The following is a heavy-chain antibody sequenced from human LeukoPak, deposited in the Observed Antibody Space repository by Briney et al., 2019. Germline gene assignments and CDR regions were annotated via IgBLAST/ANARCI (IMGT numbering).Heavy chain of an antibody. CDR1: GFTFSSYS. CDR2: ISSSSSTI. D-gene: IGHD2-2*01. J-gene: IGHJ4*02. V-gene: IGHV3-48*01. CDR3: ARDHRRYCSSTSCSQFDY. Sequence: GGSLRLSCAASGFTFSSYSMNWVRQAPGKGLEWVSYISSSSSTIYYADSVKGRFTISRDNSKNTLYLQMNSLRAEDTAVYYCARDHRRYCSSTSCSQFDYWGQGTLVTVSS.